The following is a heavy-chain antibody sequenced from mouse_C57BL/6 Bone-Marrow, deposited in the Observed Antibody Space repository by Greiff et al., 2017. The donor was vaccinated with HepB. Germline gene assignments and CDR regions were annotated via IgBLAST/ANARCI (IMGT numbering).Heavy chain of an antibody. J-gene: IGHJ1*03. CDR1: GYTFTSYW. Sequence: QVHVKQPGTELVKPGASVKLSCKASGYTFTSYWMHWVKQRPGQGLEWIGNINPSNGGTNYNEKFKSKATLTVDKSSSTAYMQLSSLTSEDSAVYYCAPTVVAHWYFDVWGTGTTVTVSS. CDR3: APTVVAHWYFDV. D-gene: IGHD1-1*01. V-gene: IGHV1-53*01. CDR2: INPSNGGT.